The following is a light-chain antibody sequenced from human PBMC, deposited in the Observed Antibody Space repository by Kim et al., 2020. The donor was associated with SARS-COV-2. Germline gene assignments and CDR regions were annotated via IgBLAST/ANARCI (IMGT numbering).Light chain of an antibody. J-gene: IGKJ1*01. CDR1: QGISNY. Sequence: SASVGDRVTITCRASQGISNYLAWYQQKPGKVPKLLIYAASTLQSGVPSRFSGSGSGTDFTLTISSLQPEDVATYYCQKYNSAPTFGQGTTVEIK. V-gene: IGKV1-27*01. CDR2: AAS. CDR3: QKYNSAPT.